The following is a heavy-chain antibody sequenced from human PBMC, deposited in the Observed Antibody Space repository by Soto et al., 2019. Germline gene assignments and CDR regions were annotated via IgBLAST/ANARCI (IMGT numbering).Heavy chain of an antibody. V-gene: IGHV3-23*01. CDR3: ARTLGYCSGGSCYTFDY. D-gene: IGHD2-15*01. Sequence: GGSLRLSCAASGFTFSSYAMSWVRQAPGKGLEWVSAISGSGGSTYYADSVKSRLTISKDTSKSQVVLTMTNMDPVDTATYYYARTLGYCSGGSCYTFDYWGQGTLVTVSS. J-gene: IGHJ4*02. CDR1: GFTFSSYA. CDR2: ISGSGGST.